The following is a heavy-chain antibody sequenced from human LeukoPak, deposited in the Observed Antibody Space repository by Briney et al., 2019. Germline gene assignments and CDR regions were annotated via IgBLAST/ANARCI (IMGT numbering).Heavy chain of an antibody. J-gene: IGHJ6*02. CDR1: GFTFSDYY. Sequence: PGGSLRLSCAASGFTFSDYYMSWIRQAPGKGLEWVSYISSSGSTIYYADSVKGRFTISRDNAKNSLYLQMNSLRAEDTAVYYCARDTPYGGSFEGYYYYGMDVWGQGTTVTVSS. CDR3: ARDTPYGGSFEGYYYYGMDV. V-gene: IGHV3-11*01. CDR2: ISSSGSTI. D-gene: IGHD1-26*01.